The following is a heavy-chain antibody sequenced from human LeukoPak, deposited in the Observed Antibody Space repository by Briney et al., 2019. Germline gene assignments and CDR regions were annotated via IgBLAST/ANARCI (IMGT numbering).Heavy chain of an antibody. V-gene: IGHV4-34*01. J-gene: IGHJ6*03. CDR2: MNHSGST. D-gene: IGHD3-3*01. CDR3: AKAPPKEHDFWSGYYNYMDV. Sequence: SSETLSLTCAVYGGSFSGYYWSWIRQPPGKGREWIGEMNHSGSTNYNPSLKSRVTISVDTSKNQFSLKLSSVTAADTAVYYCAKAPPKEHDFWSGYYNYMDVWGKGTTVTVSS. CDR1: GGSFSGYY.